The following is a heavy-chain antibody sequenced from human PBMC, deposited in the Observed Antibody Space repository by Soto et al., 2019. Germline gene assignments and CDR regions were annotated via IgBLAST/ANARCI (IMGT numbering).Heavy chain of an antibody. J-gene: IGHJ4*02. Sequence: EVQLVESGGGLVQPGGSLRLSCAASGFTLSSYWMHWVRQAPGKGLVWVSRINSDGNTTSYGESVKGLFTISRDSAKNTLYLPMNSLRAEDTAVYYCARGYSSGSYYFDYWGQGTLVTVSS. V-gene: IGHV3-74*01. D-gene: IGHD6-19*01. CDR1: GFTLSSYW. CDR2: INSDGNTT. CDR3: ARGYSSGSYYFDY.